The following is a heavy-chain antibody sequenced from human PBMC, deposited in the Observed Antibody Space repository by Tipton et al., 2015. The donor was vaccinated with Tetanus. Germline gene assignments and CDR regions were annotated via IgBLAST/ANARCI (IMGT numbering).Heavy chain of an antibody. Sequence: TLSLTCTVSGGSVSSGSYYWSWIRQPPGKGLEWIGCIYYSGSTNYNPSLKSRVTISVDTSKNQFSLKLSSVTAADTAVYYCARGPSVAYCSGGSCPVWFDPWGQGTLVTVSS. V-gene: IGHV4-61*01. CDR3: ARGPSVAYCSGGSCPVWFDP. CDR2: IYYSGST. J-gene: IGHJ5*02. CDR1: GGSVSSGSYY. D-gene: IGHD2-15*01.